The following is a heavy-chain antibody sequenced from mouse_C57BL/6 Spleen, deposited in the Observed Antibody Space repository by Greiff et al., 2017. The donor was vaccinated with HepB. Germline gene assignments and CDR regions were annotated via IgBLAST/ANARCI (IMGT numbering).Heavy chain of an antibody. V-gene: IGHV1-69*01. CDR3: ARRGVTTPHWYFDV. J-gene: IGHJ1*03. CDR2: IDPSDSYT. Sequence: VQLQQPGAELVMPGASVKLSCKASGYTFTSYWMHWVKQRPGQGLEWIGEIDPSDSYTNYNQKFKGKSTLTVDKSSSTAYMQLSSLTSEDAAVYYCARRGVTTPHWYFDVWGTGTTVTVSS. CDR1: GYTFTSYW. D-gene: IGHD2-2*01.